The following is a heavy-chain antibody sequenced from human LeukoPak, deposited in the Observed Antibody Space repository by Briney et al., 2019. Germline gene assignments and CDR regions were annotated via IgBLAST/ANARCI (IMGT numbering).Heavy chain of an antibody. CDR1: GFTFDDYA. CDR2: ISGDGGST. J-gene: IGHJ4*02. D-gene: IGHD3-22*01. CDR3: AKDPYYYDSSGYYYPDY. Sequence: GGSLRLSCAASGFTFDDYAMHWVRQAPGKGLEWVSLISGDGGSTYYADSVKGRFTISRDSSKSSLYLQMNSLRTEDTALYYCAKDPYYYDSSGYYYPDYWGQGTLVTVSS. V-gene: IGHV3-43*02.